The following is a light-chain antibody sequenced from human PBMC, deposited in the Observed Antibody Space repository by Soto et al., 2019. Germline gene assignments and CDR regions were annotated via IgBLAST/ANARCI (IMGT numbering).Light chain of an antibody. J-gene: IGKJ1*01. CDR1: QTISSW. V-gene: IGKV1-5*03. CDR2: EAS. Sequence: DIQMTQSPSTLSASVGDRVTITCRATQTISSWLAWYQQKPGTAPNLLIYEASALKSGVPSRFSGSGSGTEFTLTITRLQPEDFATYYCQQYSTYSRTFGQGTKVEIK. CDR3: QQYSTYSRT.